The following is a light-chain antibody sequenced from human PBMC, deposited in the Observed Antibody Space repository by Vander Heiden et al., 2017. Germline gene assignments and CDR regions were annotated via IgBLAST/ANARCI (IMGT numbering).Light chain of an antibody. V-gene: IGLV1-47*02. Sequence: SVLTQPPSASGTPGQRVTISCSGSSSNIGGNYVYWYQHLPGTATKLLIYSNNQRPSGVPDRFSGSKAGTSDSRAISGLRSEEEAEYDCAEWEDSLSGLVVCGGNKLTVL. CDR1: SSNIGGNY. CDR3: AEWEDSLSGLV. CDR2: SNN. J-gene: IGLJ3*02.